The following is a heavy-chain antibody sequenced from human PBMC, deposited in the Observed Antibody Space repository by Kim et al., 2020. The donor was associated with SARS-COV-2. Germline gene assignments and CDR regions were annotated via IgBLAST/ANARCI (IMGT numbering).Heavy chain of an antibody. V-gene: IGHV3-53*01. CDR2: LYSGGST. D-gene: IGHD3-3*01. Sequence: GGSLRLSCAASGLTVSSNYMNWVRQAPGEGLEWVSVLYSGGSTHYADSVRGRFTISRDHSKNTVYLQMNSLSVADTAIYYCARHKTAGNYNSPFDYSGQG. J-gene: IGHJ4*02. CDR3: ARHKTAGNYNSPFDY. CDR1: GLTVSSNY.